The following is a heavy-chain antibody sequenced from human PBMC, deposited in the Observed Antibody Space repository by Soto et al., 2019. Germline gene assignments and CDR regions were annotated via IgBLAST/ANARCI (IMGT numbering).Heavy chain of an antibody. Sequence: QVQLVESGGGLVKPGGSLRLSCAASGFTFSDYYMSWIRQAPGKGLEWVSYISSSSDIIYYADSVKCRFTISRDNAQKSLYLQMNSLRAEDTAVYYCARDLGYYDSSGYFDYWGQGTLVTVSS. V-gene: IGHV3-11*01. CDR1: GFTFSDYY. CDR2: ISSSSDII. J-gene: IGHJ4*02. D-gene: IGHD3-22*01. CDR3: ARDLGYYDSSGYFDY.